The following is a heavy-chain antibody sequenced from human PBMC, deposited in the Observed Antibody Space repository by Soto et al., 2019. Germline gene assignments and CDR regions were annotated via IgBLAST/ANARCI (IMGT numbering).Heavy chain of an antibody. CDR3: ARAPSRSYGSLLYYFDY. CDR2: IYYSGST. Sequence: QVQLQESGPGLVKPSQTLSLTCTVSGGSISSGGYYWSWIRQHPGKGLEWIGYIYYSGSTYYNPSLKSRVTISVDTSKNQFSLKLSSVTAADTGVYYCARAPSRSYGSLLYYFDYWGQGTLVTVSS. V-gene: IGHV4-31*03. J-gene: IGHJ4*02. CDR1: GGSISSGGYY. D-gene: IGHD5-18*01.